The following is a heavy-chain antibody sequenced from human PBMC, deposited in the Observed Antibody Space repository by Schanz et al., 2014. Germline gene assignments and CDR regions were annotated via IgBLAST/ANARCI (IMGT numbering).Heavy chain of an antibody. CDR2: ISASGGTT. V-gene: IGHV3-23*04. J-gene: IGHJ3*02. CDR3: AKSDAFDI. CDR1: GFTFSSHC. Sequence: EVQLVESGGGLVQPGGSLRLSCAASGFTFSSHCMHWVRQDPGKGLEWVSAISASGGTTYYADSVKGRFTISRDNAKNTLYLQMNSLRAEDTAVYYCAKSDAFDIGGQGTLVTVSS.